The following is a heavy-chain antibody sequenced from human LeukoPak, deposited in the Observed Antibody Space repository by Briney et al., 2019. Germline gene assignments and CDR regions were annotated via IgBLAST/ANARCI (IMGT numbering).Heavy chain of an antibody. CDR3: ARRVAVRPRYAFDI. CDR2: IFYSEHT. D-gene: IGHD6-6*01. CDR1: GGSISSYY. Sequence: SETLPLTCTVSGGSISSYYWSWLRPPPGKELEWIGYIFYSEHTKPTPPLKSRVPISLHTSKNHFSLKLHSVPPAHPRVYFCARRVAVRPRYAFDIWGQGTMVTVSS. V-gene: IGHV4-59*12. J-gene: IGHJ3*02.